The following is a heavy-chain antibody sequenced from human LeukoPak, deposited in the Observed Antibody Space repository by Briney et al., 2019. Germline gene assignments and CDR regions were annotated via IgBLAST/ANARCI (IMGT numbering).Heavy chain of an antibody. Sequence: GGSLRLSCAASGFNFRTYNMNWVRQAPGKWLEWVSSISSSGTYIYYGDSLKGRFTISRDNAKNSLYLQINSLRAEDTAVYYCAKFNNWNSAVAFDIWGQGTMVTVSS. CDR3: AKFNNWNSAVAFDI. CDR2: ISSSGTYI. D-gene: IGHD1-7*01. CDR1: GFNFRTYN. J-gene: IGHJ3*02. V-gene: IGHV3-21*01.